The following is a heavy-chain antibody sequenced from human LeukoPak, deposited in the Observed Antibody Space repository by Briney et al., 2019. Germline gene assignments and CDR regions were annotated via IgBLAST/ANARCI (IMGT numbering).Heavy chain of an antibody. CDR2: IIPILGIA. CDR3: ARDSTVTIEYYYGMDV. D-gene: IGHD4-17*01. V-gene: IGHV1-69*04. CDR1: VGTFSSYA. Sequence: SVNVSFKSSVGTFSSYAISWVRQAPGQGLAWMGRIIPILGIANYAQKFQGRVTITADKSTSTAYMELSSLRSEDTAVYYCARDSTVTIEYYYGMDVWGQGTTVTVSS. J-gene: IGHJ6*02.